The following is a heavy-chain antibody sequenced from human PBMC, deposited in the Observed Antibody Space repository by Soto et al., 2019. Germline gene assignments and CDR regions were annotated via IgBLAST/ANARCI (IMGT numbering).Heavy chain of an antibody. V-gene: IGHV3-30-3*01. CDR2: MSYDGSDK. J-gene: IGHJ4*02. CDR1: GFMFTGYA. Sequence: QVQLVESGGGVVQPGRSLRLSCEASGFMFTGYAMHWVRQAPGKGLEWVAVMSYDGSDKFYRASVKGRFTISRDISKNTLFLEMTSLRPEDTALYFCARGRGLAARPQHLDYRGQGTLVTVSS. CDR3: ARGRGLAARPQHLDY. D-gene: IGHD6-6*01.